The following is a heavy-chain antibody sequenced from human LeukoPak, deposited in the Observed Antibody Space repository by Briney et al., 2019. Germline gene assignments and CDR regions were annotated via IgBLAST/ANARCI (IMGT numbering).Heavy chain of an antibody. CDR2: INHSGST. CDR1: GGSFSGYY. CDR3: ARNRNWYFDL. J-gene: IGHJ2*01. D-gene: IGHD1-14*01. Sequence: PSETLSLTCAVYGGSFSGYYWSWIRQPPGKGLEWIGEINHSGSTNYNPSLKSRVTISVDTSKNQFSLKLSSVTAADTAVYYCARNRNWYFDLWGRGTLVTVSS. V-gene: IGHV4-34*01.